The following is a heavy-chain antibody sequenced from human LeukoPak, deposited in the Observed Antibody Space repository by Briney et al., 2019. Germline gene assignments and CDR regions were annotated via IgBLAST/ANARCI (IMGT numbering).Heavy chain of an antibody. CDR2: IYHSGST. V-gene: IGHV4-38-2*02. J-gene: IGHJ4*02. CDR1: GYSISSGYY. Sequence: SETLSLTCTVSGYSISSGYYWGWIRQPPGKGLEWIGSIYHSGSTYYNPSLKSRVTISVDTSKNQFSLKLSSVTAADTAVYYCARVGGYSSGWYSHSYYFDYWGQGTLVTVSS. D-gene: IGHD6-19*01. CDR3: ARVGGYSSGWYSHSYYFDY.